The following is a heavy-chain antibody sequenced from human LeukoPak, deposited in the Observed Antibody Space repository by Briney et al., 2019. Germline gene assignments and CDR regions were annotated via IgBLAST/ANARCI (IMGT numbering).Heavy chain of an antibody. CDR1: GYTSTSYY. J-gene: IGHJ2*01. CDR3: ARDLARYCSSTSCYGYWYFDL. CDR2: ISPSGGST. V-gene: IGHV1-46*03. D-gene: IGHD2-2*01. Sequence: GASVKVSCKASGYTSTSYYMHWVRQAPGQGLEWMGIISPSGGSTSYAQKFQGRVTMTRDTSTSTVYMELSSLRSEDTAVYYCARDLARYCSSTSCYGYWYFDLWGRGTLVTVSS.